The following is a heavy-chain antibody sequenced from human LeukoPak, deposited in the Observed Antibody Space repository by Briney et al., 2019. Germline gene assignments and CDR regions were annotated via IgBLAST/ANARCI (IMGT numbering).Heavy chain of an antibody. CDR2: INPNSGGT. CDR3: ARGRAIFGVVINPWDYYYGMDV. CDR1: GYTFTGYY. V-gene: IGHV1-2*04. Sequence: ASVKVSCKASGYTFTGYYMHWVRQAPGQGLERMGWINPNSGGTNYAQKFQGWVTMTRDTSISTAYMELSRLRSDDTAVYYCARGRAIFGVVINPWDYYYGMDVWGQGTTVTVSS. D-gene: IGHD3-3*01. J-gene: IGHJ6*02.